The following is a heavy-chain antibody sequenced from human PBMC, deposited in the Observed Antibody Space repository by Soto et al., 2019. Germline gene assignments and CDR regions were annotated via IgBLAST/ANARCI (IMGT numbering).Heavy chain of an antibody. CDR1: GYTFTSYA. CDR2: INAGNGNT. Sequence: QVQLVQSGAEVKKPGASVKVSCKASGYTFTSYAMHWVRQAPGQRLEWMGWINAGNGNTKYSQKFQGRVTITRDTSASTAYMELISLRSEDTAVYYCARDRGYSGYDLGRGFPNWFDPWGQGTLVTVSS. J-gene: IGHJ5*02. CDR3: ARDRGYSGYDLGRGFPNWFDP. V-gene: IGHV1-3*01. D-gene: IGHD5-12*01.